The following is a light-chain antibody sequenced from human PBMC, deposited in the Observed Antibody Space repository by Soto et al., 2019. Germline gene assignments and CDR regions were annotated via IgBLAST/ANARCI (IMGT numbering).Light chain of an antibody. CDR2: AVS. J-gene: IGLJ1*01. Sequence: SVLTQPASVSGSPGQSITISCSGTSSDIGSYNHVAWYQQFPGKSPKLMIYAVSDRPPGGSDRFSGSKSGITASLTISGLQTEEEADYYCISYTDRQSDRVGTGTKGTVL. V-gene: IGLV2-14*03. CDR3: ISYTDRQSDR. CDR1: SSDIGSYNH.